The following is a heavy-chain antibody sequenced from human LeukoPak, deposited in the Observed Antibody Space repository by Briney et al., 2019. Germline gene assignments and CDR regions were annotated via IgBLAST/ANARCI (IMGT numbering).Heavy chain of an antibody. CDR1: GYTFTSYG. V-gene: IGHV1-18*01. CDR3: ARDISYYYDSSGYYFDY. D-gene: IGHD3-22*01. CDR2: ISAYNGNT. J-gene: IGHJ4*02. Sequence: ASVKVSCKASGYTFTSYGISRVRQAPGQGLEWMGWISAYNGNTNYAQKLQGRVTMTTDTSTSTAYMELRSLRSHDTAVYYCARDISYYYDSSGYYFDYWGQGTLVTASS.